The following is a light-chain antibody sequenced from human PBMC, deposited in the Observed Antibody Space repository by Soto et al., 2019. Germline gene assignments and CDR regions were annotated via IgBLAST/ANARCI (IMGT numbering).Light chain of an antibody. CDR3: QQYEDLPIT. CDR2: DAS. Sequence: DIQMTQSPSSLSASVGDRVTITCQASQDISYYLNWYQQKPGKAPKLLVYDASNLETGVPSRFSGNTSGTDFSLTISSLQPEDIATYYCQQYEDLPITFGQGTRLEIK. CDR1: QDISYY. J-gene: IGKJ5*01. V-gene: IGKV1-33*01.